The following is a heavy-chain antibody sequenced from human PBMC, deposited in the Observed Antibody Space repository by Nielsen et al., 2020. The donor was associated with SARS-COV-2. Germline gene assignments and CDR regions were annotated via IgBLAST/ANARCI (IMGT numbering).Heavy chain of an antibody. V-gene: IGHV3-23*01. CDR3: VNSGYDYSGYYYYGMDV. Sequence: GGSLRLSCAASGFTVSSNYMNWVRQAPGKGLEWVSAISGSGGSTYYADSVKGRFTISRDNSKNTLYLQMNSLRAEDTAVYYCVNSGYDYSGYYYYGMDVWGQGTTVTVSS. D-gene: IGHD5-12*01. CDR2: ISGSGGST. J-gene: IGHJ6*02. CDR1: GFTVSSNY.